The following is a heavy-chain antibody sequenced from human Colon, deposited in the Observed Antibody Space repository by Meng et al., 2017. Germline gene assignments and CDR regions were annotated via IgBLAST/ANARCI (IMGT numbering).Heavy chain of an antibody. J-gene: IGHJ4*02. D-gene: IGHD2-2*01. CDR3: ARAPYQVSFDY. Sequence: QVQLQESGPGLVKPSQTPSLTGTVSGGSISSGDNFWSWIRQPPGKGLEWIGYIYYSGSTYYNPSLKSRVTISVDTSKNQFSLKLSSVTAADTAMYYCARAPYQVSFDYWGQGTLVTVSS. V-gene: IGHV4-30-4*01. CDR2: IYYSGST. CDR1: GGSISSGDNF.